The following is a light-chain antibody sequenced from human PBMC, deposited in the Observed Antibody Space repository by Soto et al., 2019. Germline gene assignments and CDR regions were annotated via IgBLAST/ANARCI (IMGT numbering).Light chain of an antibody. Sequence: QSVLTQPASVSGSPGQSITISCTGTSSDVGAYNYDSWYQQYPGEAPKVIIYDVSHRPAGVSNRFSGSKSGNTASLTISGLQTQDGADYYCSSYTSATTYVFGTG. CDR2: DVS. V-gene: IGLV2-14*01. J-gene: IGLJ1*01. CDR1: SSDVGAYNY. CDR3: SSYTSATTYV.